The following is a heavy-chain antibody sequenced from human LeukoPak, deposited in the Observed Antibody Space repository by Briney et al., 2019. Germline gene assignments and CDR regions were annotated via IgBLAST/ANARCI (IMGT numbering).Heavy chain of an antibody. V-gene: IGHV4-34*01. CDR2: INHSGST. Sequence: PSETLSLTCAVYGGSFSGYYWSWIRQPPGKGLEWIGEINHSGSTNYNPSLKSRVTISVDTSKNQFSLKLSSVTAADMAVYYCARERNRPTYYDFWSGLGSWFDPWGQGTLVTASS. CDR3: ARERNRPTYYDFWSGLGSWFDP. J-gene: IGHJ5*02. D-gene: IGHD3-3*01. CDR1: GGSFSGYY.